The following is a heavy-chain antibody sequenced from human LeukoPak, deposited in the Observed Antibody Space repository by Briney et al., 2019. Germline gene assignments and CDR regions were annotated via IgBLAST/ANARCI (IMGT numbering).Heavy chain of an antibody. D-gene: IGHD3-10*01. J-gene: IGHJ3*02. CDR1: GGSFTGYY. Sequence: PSEILSLTCAVYGGSFTGYYWTWIRQPPGKGLEWIGEINRSGITNYDPSLKSRVTISVDTSKSQFSLKLNSVTAADTAVYYYGGGRFDAFGILGQGTMVTVSS. CDR3: GGGRFDAFGI. V-gene: IGHV4-34*01. CDR2: INRSGIT.